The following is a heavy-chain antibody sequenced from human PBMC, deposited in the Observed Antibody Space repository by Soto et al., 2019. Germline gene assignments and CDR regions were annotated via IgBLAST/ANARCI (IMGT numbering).Heavy chain of an antibody. D-gene: IGHD3-22*01. CDR2: INPSGGST. Sequence: QVQLMQSGAEVKQPGASVKVSCKASGYTLTSDYMHWVRQAPGQGLEWMGIINPSGGSTSYTQRFQGRVTMTRDTSTSTVYMELSSLRSEDTAVYYCASRLYSSGYYGFLDHWGQGTLVTVSS. CDR1: GYTLTSDY. V-gene: IGHV1-46*03. J-gene: IGHJ4*02. CDR3: ASRLYSSGYYGFLDH.